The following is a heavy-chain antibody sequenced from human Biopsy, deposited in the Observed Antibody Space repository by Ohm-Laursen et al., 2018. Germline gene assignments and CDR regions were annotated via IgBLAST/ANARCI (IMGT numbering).Heavy chain of an antibody. D-gene: IGHD3-9*01. V-gene: IGHV4-31*02. CDR1: GASVKTSGYF. Sequence: SQTLSLTCSVSGASVKTSGYFWAWIRQRPGKGLEWIGYISYNERTHYNPSLTSRPAISFDTSNNRISLQLRSVSVADTAVYYCVREPKTGTAEAWYFDLWGRSSPVTVPS. J-gene: IGHJ2*01. CDR2: ISYNERT. CDR3: VREPKTGTAEAWYFDL.